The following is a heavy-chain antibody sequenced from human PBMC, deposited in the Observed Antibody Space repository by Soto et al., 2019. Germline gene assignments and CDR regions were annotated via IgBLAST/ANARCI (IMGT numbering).Heavy chain of an antibody. D-gene: IGHD1-1*01. V-gene: IGHV3-74*01. CDR3: VRGNTACGKFDS. J-gene: IGHJ4*01. CDR2: MFTDVSTT. CDR1: GFSFSGFW. Sequence: PWWSLRLSCAASGFSFSGFWMHWVRQAPGKGLVWVSRMFTDVSTTYYADSVKGRFTISRDNAKSTLYLQMNSLRDEDTAVYYGVRGNTACGKFDSWGQGTQVTV.